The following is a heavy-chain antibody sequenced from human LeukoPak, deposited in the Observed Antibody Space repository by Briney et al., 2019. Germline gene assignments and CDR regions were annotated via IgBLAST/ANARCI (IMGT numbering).Heavy chain of an antibody. J-gene: IGHJ4*02. CDR2: ISSSNSYI. D-gene: IGHD6-13*01. Sequence: GGSLRLSCAASGFTFSRYSMNWVRQAPGKGLEWVSSISSSNSYIYYADSVKGRFTVSRDSAKNSLYLQMNSLRAEDTAVYYCARGPYSSNWYVDYWGQGTLITVAS. V-gene: IGHV3-21*06. CDR3: ARGPYSSNWYVDY. CDR1: GFTFSRYS.